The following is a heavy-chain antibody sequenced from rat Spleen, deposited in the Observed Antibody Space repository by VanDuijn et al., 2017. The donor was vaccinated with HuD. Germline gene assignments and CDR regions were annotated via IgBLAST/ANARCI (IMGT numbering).Heavy chain of an antibody. J-gene: IGHJ2*01. V-gene: IGHV2-32*01. D-gene: IGHD1-4*01. CDR3: ARLPGPN. Sequence: PGLVQPSQTLSLTCIVSGFSLTTYNVKWVRQPPGKGLEWMGIMWSDGDTSYNSALKSRLSISRDTSKSQVFLKMSSLQTEDTATYYCARLPGPNWGQGVMVTVSS. CDR2: MWSDGDT. CDR1: GFSLTTYN.